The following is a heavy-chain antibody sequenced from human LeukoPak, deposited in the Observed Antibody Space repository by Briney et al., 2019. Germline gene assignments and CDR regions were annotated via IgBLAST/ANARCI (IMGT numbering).Heavy chain of an antibody. CDR3: AREHSSSWPANWFDP. J-gene: IGHJ5*02. D-gene: IGHD6-13*01. CDR1: GGSISSYY. V-gene: IGHV4-4*07. CDR2: IYTSGST. Sequence: SETLSLTCTVSGGSISSYYWSWIRQPAGKGLEWIGRIYTSGSTNYNPSLKSRVTMSVDTSKNQFSLKLSSVTAADTAVYYCAREHSSSWPANWFDPWGQGTLVTVSS.